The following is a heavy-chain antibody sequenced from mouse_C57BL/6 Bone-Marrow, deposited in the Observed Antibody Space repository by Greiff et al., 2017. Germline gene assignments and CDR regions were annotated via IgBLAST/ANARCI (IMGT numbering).Heavy chain of an antibody. V-gene: IGHV14-4*01. CDR2: IDPENGDT. Sequence: EVQLQQSGAELVRPGASVKLSCTASGFNIKDDYMHWVKQRPEQGLERIGWIDPENGDTEYASKFQGKATITADTSSNTAYLQLSSLTSEDTAVYYCTTDCYYGDYFDYWGQGTTLTVSS. D-gene: IGHD1-1*01. CDR3: TTDCYYGDYFDY. J-gene: IGHJ2*01. CDR1: GFNIKDDY.